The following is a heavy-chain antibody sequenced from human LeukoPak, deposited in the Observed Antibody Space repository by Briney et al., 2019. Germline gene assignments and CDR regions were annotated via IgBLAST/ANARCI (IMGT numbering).Heavy chain of an antibody. V-gene: IGHV4-59*01. J-gene: IGHJ4*02. D-gene: IGHD3-22*01. Sequence: SETLSLTCTVSGGSISSYYWSWIRQPPGKGLEWIGNIYYSGSTNYNPSLKSRVTISVGTSKNQFSLKLSSVTAADTAVYYCVRGAGVSSGYTAIDYWGQGTLVTVSS. CDR2: IYYSGST. CDR3: VRGAGVSSGYTAIDY. CDR1: GGSISSYY.